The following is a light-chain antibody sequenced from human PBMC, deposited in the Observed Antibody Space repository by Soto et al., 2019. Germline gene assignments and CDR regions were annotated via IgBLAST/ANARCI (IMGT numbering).Light chain of an antibody. J-gene: IGKJ5*01. CDR2: DTS. CDR3: QQRSNWPIT. CDR1: QSVSSY. Sequence: EIALTQSPDTLSLSPGERATLSCRASQSVSSYLAWHQQKPGQAPRLLIYDTSNRATGIPARFSGSGSGTDFTLTISSLEPEDFAVYYCQQRSNWPITFGQGTRLEI. V-gene: IGKV3-11*01.